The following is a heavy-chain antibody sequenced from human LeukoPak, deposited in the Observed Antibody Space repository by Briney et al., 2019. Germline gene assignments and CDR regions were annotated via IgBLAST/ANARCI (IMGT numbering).Heavy chain of an antibody. J-gene: IGHJ4*02. Sequence: SETLSLTCAVYGGSFSGYYWSWIRQPPGKGLEWIGEINHSGSTNYNPSLKSRVTISVDTSKNQFSLKLSSVTAADTAVYYCARLGRYCSGATCYFDYWGQATLVTVSS. D-gene: IGHD2-15*01. V-gene: IGHV4-34*01. CDR1: GGSFSGYY. CDR2: INHSGST. CDR3: ARLGRYCSGATCYFDY.